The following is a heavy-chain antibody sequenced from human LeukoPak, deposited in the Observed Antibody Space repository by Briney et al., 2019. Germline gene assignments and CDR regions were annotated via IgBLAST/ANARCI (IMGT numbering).Heavy chain of an antibody. V-gene: IGHV3-30-3*01. Sequence: PGGSLRLSCAASGFTFSSSATHWVRQAPDKGLEWVAVTSYDGSNKYYADSVKGRFTISRDNSKNTLYLQMNSLRADDTAVYYCARDRDSSGWYEGFDYWGQGTLVTVSS. J-gene: IGHJ4*02. D-gene: IGHD6-19*01. CDR1: GFTFSSSA. CDR2: TSYDGSNK. CDR3: ARDRDSSGWYEGFDY.